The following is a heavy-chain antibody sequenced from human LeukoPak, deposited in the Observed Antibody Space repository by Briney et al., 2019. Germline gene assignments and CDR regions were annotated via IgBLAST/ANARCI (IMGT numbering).Heavy chain of an antibody. D-gene: IGHD6-25*01. Sequence: SVKVSCKAFGGTFSSYAISWVRQAPGQGLEWMGRIIPIFGTANYAQKFQGRVTITADKSTSTAYMELSSLRSEDTAVYYCARHAAAARDSVEYYFDYWGQGTLVTVSS. CDR1: GGTFSSYA. CDR2: IIPIFGTA. J-gene: IGHJ4*02. V-gene: IGHV1-69*06. CDR3: ARHAAAARDSVEYYFDY.